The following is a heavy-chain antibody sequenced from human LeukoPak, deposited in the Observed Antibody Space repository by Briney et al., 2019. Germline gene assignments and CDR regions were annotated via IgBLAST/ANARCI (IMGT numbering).Heavy chain of an antibody. V-gene: IGHV3-30-3*01. Sequence: TGGSLRLSCAASGFTFSNYAMHWVRQAPGKGLEWVALISYDGSSKYYADSVKGRFTISRDNSKNTLYLQMNSLRAEDTAVYYCARGDSGTYPTCFDYWGQGTLVTVSS. CDR1: GFTFSNYA. CDR3: ARGDSGTYPTCFDY. CDR2: ISYDGSSK. J-gene: IGHJ4*02. D-gene: IGHD1-26*01.